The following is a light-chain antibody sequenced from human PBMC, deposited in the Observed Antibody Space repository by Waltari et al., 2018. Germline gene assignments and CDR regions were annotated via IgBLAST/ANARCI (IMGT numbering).Light chain of an antibody. CDR2: GAS. V-gene: IGKV3-15*01. CDR1: QSVNIN. Sequence: EIVMTQSPATLSVSPGERATLSCRASQSVNINLAWYQQKPGQGPRLLISGASTRSTGIPARFSGSGSGTEFTLTINSMQSEDFAVYFCQQYNNWPPWTFGQGTKVDIK. J-gene: IGKJ1*01. CDR3: QQYNNWPPWT.